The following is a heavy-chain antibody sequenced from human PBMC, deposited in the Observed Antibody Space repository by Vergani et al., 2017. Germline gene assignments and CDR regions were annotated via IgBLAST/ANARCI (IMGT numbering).Heavy chain of an antibody. D-gene: IGHD6-13*01. Sequence: QVQLQQWGAGLLKPSETLSLTCAVYGGSFSGYYWSWIRQPPGKGLEWIGYIYYSGSTNYNPSLKSRVTISVDTSKNQFSLKLSSVTAADTAVYYCAGTQQLDYYYYYMDVWGKGTTVTVSS. CDR1: GGSFSGYY. J-gene: IGHJ6*03. CDR2: IYYSGST. V-gene: IGHV4-34*11. CDR3: AGTQQLDYYYYYMDV.